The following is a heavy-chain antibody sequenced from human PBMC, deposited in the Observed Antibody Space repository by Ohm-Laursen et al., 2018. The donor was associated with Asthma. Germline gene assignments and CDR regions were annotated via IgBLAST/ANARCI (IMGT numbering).Heavy chain of an antibody. CDR1: GFTFSSYG. J-gene: IGHJ4*02. D-gene: IGHD6-13*01. CDR2: ISYDGSNK. CDR3: AKDPSIAAEAGDY. Sequence: SLRLSCAASGFTFSSYGMHWVRQAPGKGLEWVAVISYDGSNKYYADSVKGRFTISRDNSKNTLYLQMNSLRAEDTAVYYCAKDPSIAAEAGDYWGQGTLVTVSS. V-gene: IGHV3-30*18.